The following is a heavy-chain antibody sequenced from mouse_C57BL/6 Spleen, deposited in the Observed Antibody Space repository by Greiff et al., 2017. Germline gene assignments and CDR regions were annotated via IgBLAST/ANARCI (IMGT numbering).Heavy chain of an antibody. Sequence: EVMLVESEGGLVQPGSSLKLSCTASGFTFSDYYMAWVRQAPEKGLEWVANINYDGSSTDYLDSVKSRFIISRDNAKNILYLQMSSLKSEDTATYYCARGSLYRSGYALAYWGQGTLVTVSA. CDR2: INYDGSST. J-gene: IGHJ3*01. CDR1: GFTFSDYY. V-gene: IGHV5-16*01. D-gene: IGHD1-1*01. CDR3: ARGSLYRSGYALAY.